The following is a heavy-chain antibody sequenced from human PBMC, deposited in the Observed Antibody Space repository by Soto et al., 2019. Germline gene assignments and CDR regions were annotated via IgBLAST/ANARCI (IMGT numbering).Heavy chain of an antibody. CDR1: AYTFTNYA. J-gene: IGHJ4*02. V-gene: IGHV1-18*01. Sequence: QVQLVQSGAEVKKPGASVRVSCQTSAYTFTNYAVSWVRQAPGQGLEWMGWISGDNGNTIYAQKFQGRVTMTTDTSMREAYMALRSMRSDDTSVDYCATGLLVICSGGRCYSDSWGQGTLVTVSS. CDR3: ATGLLVICSGGRCYSDS. D-gene: IGHD2-15*01. CDR2: ISGDNGNT.